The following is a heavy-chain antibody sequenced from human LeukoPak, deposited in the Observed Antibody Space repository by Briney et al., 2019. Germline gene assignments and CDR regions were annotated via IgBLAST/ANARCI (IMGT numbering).Heavy chain of an antibody. V-gene: IGHV1-18*01. J-gene: IGHJ5*02. Sequence: GASVKVSCKASGYTFTSYGISWVRQAPGQGLEWMGWISAYNGNTNYAQKLQGRVTMTTDTSTSTAYMELRSLRSDDTAVYYCARGRYCSSTSCYPRAPWFDPWGQGTLVTVSS. CDR2: ISAYNGNT. D-gene: IGHD2-2*01. CDR1: GYTFTSYG. CDR3: ARGRYCSSTSCYPRAPWFDP.